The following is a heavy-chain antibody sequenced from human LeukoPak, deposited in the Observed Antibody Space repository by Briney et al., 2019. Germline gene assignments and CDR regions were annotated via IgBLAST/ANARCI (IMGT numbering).Heavy chain of an antibody. J-gene: IGHJ4*02. V-gene: IGHV3-23*01. CDR1: GFTFSSYA. D-gene: IGHD3-22*01. Sequence: GGSLRLSCAASGFTFSSYAMSWVRQAPGKGLEWVSAISGSGGSTYYADSVKGRFTISRDNSENTLYLQMNSLRAEDTAVYYCAKDENYYDSSGYLFWGQGTLVTVSS. CDR3: AKDENYYDSSGYLF. CDR2: ISGSGGST.